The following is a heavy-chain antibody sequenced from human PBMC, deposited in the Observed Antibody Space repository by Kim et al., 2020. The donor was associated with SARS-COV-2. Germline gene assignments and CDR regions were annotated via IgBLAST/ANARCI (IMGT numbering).Heavy chain of an antibody. CDR2: ISGSGGST. V-gene: IGHV3-23*01. Sequence: GGSLRLSCAASGFTFSSYAMSWVRQAPGKGLEWVSAISGSGGSTYYADSVKGRFTISRDNSKNTLYLQMNSLRAEDTAVYYCAAFCTSCYQFDYWGQGTLVTVSS. CDR1: GFTFSSYA. J-gene: IGHJ4*02. CDR3: AAFCTSCYQFDY. D-gene: IGHD2-2*01.